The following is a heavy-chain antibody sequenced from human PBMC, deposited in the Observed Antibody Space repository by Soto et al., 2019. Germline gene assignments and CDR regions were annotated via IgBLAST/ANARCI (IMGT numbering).Heavy chain of an antibody. V-gene: IGHV3-23*01. Sequence: GGSLRLSCAASGFTFGTYAMNWVRQAPGKGLEWVSGISGSGGSTYYSDSVKGRFTISRDNSKNTLYLQMNSLRADDTAVYYCAKDRSVDTRDWFDPWGQGNLVTVSS. J-gene: IGHJ5*02. CDR2: ISGSGGST. D-gene: IGHD5-18*01. CDR3: AKDRSVDTRDWFDP. CDR1: GFTFGTYA.